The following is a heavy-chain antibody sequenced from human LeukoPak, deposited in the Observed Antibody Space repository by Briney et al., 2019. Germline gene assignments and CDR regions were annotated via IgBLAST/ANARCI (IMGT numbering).Heavy chain of an antibody. CDR3: VRSPLGSYYYYGMDV. CDR1: GYTFTGSY. CDR2: INPNSGGT. V-gene: IGHV1-2*02. J-gene: IGHJ6*02. Sequence: ASVKVSCKASGYTFTGSYMHWVRQAPGQGLEWMGWINPNSGGTSSAQKFQGRVTMTRDTSVSTAYMELSSLRSDDTAVFYCVRSPLGSYYYYGMDVWGQGTTVTVSS. D-gene: IGHD7-27*01.